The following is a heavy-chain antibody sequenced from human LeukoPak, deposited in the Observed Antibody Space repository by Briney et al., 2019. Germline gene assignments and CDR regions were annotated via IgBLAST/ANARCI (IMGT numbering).Heavy chain of an antibody. CDR3: AKQVREQWLVPDY. V-gene: IGHV3-23*01. J-gene: IGHJ4*02. CDR2: ISGSGNSA. CDR1: GFTFSSYA. Sequence: GGSLRLSCAASGFTFSSYAMTWVRQAPGKGLEWVSTISGSGNSAYYADSVKGRFAISRDNSQSTLYLQVNNLRAEDTAVYYCAKQVREQWLVPDYWGQGTLVTASS. D-gene: IGHD6-19*01.